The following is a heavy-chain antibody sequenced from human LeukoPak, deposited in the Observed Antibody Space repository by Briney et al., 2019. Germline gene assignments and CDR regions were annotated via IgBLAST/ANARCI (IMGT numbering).Heavy chain of an antibody. CDR3: AKGRYSGSYYNWFDP. V-gene: IGHV3-23*01. D-gene: IGHD1-26*01. CDR2: ISGSGGST. CDR1: GFTFNSFW. Sequence: GGSLRLSCAASGFTFNSFWMSWVRQAPGKGLEWVSAISGSGGSTYYADSVKGRFTISRDTSKNTLYLQMNSLRAEDTAVYYCAKGRYSGSYYNWFDPWGQGTLVSVSS. J-gene: IGHJ5*02.